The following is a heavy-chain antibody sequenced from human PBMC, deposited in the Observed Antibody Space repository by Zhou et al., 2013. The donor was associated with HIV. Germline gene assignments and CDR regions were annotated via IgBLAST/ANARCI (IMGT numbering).Heavy chain of an antibody. Sequence: QVQLVQSGAEVKKPGASVKVSCKASGYTFTGYYMQWVRQAPGQGLEWMGIINPSGGSTRYAQKFQGRVTMTRDTSTSTVYMELSSLRSEDTAVYFCARDRFSTVVTPDRFFDYWGQGTLVTVSS. CDR2: INPSGGST. V-gene: IGHV1-46*01. CDR3: ARDRFSTVVTPDRFFDY. D-gene: IGHD2-21*02. CDR1: GYTFTGYY. J-gene: IGHJ4*02.